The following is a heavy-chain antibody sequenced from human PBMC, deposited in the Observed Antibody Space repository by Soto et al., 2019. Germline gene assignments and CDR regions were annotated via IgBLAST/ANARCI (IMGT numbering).Heavy chain of an antibody. J-gene: IGHJ4*02. D-gene: IGHD6-13*01. Sequence: ASVKVSCKASGYTFTSYGISWVRQAPGQGLEWMGWISAYNGNTNYAQKLQGRVTMTTDTSTSTAYMELRSLRSEDTAVYYCARTIAAAGAEYFNYWGQGTLVTVSS. CDR2: ISAYNGNT. CDR1: GYTFTSYG. CDR3: ARTIAAAGAEYFNY. V-gene: IGHV1-18*04.